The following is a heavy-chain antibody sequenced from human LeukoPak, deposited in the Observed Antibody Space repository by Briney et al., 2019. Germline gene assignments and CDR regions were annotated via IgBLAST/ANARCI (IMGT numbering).Heavy chain of an antibody. CDR2: IYYSGST. J-gene: IGHJ4*02. CDR3: ARDSLAHFDY. CDR1: GGSISSYY. Sequence: PSETLSLTCTVSGGSISSYYWSWIRQPPGKGLEWIGYIYYSGSTNYNPSLKSRVTISVDTSKNQFSLKLSSVTAADTAVYYCARDSLAHFDYWGQGTLVTVSS. V-gene: IGHV4-59*01.